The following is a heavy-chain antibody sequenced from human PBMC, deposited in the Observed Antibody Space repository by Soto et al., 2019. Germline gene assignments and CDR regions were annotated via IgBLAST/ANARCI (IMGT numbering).Heavy chain of an antibody. J-gene: IGHJ1*01. Sequence: GGSLRLSCAASGFTFSSYAMHWVRQAPGKGLEWVAVISYDGSNKYYADSVKGRFTISRDNSKNTLYLQMNSLRAEDTAVYYCARGGIAAAGEYFQHWGQGTLVTVSS. CDR3: ARGGIAAAGEYFQH. CDR2: ISYDGSNK. CDR1: GFTFSSYA. V-gene: IGHV3-30*04. D-gene: IGHD6-13*01.